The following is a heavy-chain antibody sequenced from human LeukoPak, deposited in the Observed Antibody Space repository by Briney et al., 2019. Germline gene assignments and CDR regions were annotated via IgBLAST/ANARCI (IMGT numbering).Heavy chain of an antibody. V-gene: IGHV1-69*13. D-gene: IGHD4-11*01. CDR1: GGTFSSYA. CDR2: IIPIFGTA. CDR3: ARDPENTVTTYYYYYGMDV. Sequence: SVKVSCKASGGTFSSYAISWVRQAPGQGLEWMGGIIPIFGTANYAQKFQGRVTITADESTSTAYMELSSLRSEDTAVYYCARDPENTVTTYYYYYGMDVWGQGTTVTVSS. J-gene: IGHJ6*02.